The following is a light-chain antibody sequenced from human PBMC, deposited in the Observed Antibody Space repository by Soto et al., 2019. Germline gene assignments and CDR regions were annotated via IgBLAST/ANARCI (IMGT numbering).Light chain of an antibody. V-gene: IGLV2-14*01. CDR3: SSYTSSSTLMVV. J-gene: IGLJ2*01. CDR2: DVS. Sequence: QSALTQPASVSGSPGQSITISCTGTSSDVGGYNYVSWYQQHPGKAPKLMIYDVSNRPSGVSNRFSGSKSGNTASLTISGLQAEDEDDYYCSSYTSSSTLMVVFGGGTKVTVL. CDR1: SSDVGGYNY.